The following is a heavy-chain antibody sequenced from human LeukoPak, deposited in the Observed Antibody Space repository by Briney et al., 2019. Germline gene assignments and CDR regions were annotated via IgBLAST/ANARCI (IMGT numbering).Heavy chain of an antibody. D-gene: IGHD3-10*01. J-gene: IGHJ6*03. CDR1: GGTFSSYA. Sequence: SVKVSCKASGGTFSSYAISWVRQAPGQGLEWMGGIIPIFGTANYAQKFQGRVTITADESTSTAYMELSSLRSEDTAVYYCARDLYGSGRESEDYYYYMDVWGKGTTVTISS. CDR2: IIPIFGTA. V-gene: IGHV1-69*13. CDR3: ARDLYGSGRESEDYYYYMDV.